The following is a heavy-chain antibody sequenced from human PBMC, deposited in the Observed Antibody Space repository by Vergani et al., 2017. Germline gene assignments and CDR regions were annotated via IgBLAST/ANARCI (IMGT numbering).Heavy chain of an antibody. D-gene: IGHD1-26*01. V-gene: IGHV4-39*01. CDR2: IYYSGST. CDR3: ARPDKAYSGSSVGYFQH. Sequence: QLQLQESGPGLVKPSETLSLTCTVSGGSISSSSYYWGWIRQPPGKGLEWIGSIYYSGSTYYNPSLKSRVTISVDTSKNQFSLKLSSVTAADTAVYYCARPDKAYSGSSVGYFQHWGQGTLVTVSS. CDR1: GGSISSSSYY. J-gene: IGHJ1*01.